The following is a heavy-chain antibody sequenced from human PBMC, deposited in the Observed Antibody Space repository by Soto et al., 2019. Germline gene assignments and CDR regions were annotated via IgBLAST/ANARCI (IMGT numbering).Heavy chain of an antibody. V-gene: IGHV1-8*02. D-gene: IGHD3-10*01. CDR3: ARALSMVFGEGLGYYYGMDV. CDR2: INPNSGGT. Sequence: ASVKVSCKAAGYTLTSYGVSWVRQAPGQGLEWMGWINPNSGGTNYAQKFQGRVTMTRNTSISTAYMELSSLRSEDTAVYYCARALSMVFGEGLGYYYGMDVWGQGTTVTVSS. J-gene: IGHJ6*02. CDR1: GYTLTSYG.